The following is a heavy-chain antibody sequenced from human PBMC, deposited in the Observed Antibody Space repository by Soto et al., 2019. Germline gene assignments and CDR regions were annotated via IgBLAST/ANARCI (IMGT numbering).Heavy chain of an antibody. CDR3: SSPSVITGTTSTSFDY. Sequence: QVPLVQSGAEVKKPGASVKVSCKASGYTFTSYDINWVRPATGQGLEWLGWMNPNSGNTGYAQKFQGRVTMTRNTSISTAYMELSSLRSEDTAVYYCSSPSVITGTTSTSFDYWGQGTLVTVSS. V-gene: IGHV1-8*01. CDR2: MNPNSGNT. D-gene: IGHD1-7*01. J-gene: IGHJ4*02. CDR1: GYTFTSYD.